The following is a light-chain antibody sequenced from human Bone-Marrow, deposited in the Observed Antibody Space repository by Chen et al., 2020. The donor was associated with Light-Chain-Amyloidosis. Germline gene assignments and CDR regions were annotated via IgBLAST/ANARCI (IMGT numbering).Light chain of an antibody. J-gene: IGKJ1*01. V-gene: IGKV1-17*01. CDR2: AAS. Sequence: IQMTQSPSSLSASVGDRVTITCRASQGIRNDLGWYQQKPGKAPKLLIYAASSLQSGVPSRFRGSGSGTEFTLTISRLQPDDFATYYCQQYKSYSWTFGQGTKVDI. CDR3: QQYKSYSWT. CDR1: QGIRND.